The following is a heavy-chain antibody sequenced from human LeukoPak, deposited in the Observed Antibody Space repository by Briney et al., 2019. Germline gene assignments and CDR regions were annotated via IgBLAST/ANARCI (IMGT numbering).Heavy chain of an antibody. CDR2: ISGSGGST. CDR1: GFTFSSYA. J-gene: IGHJ4*02. V-gene: IGHV3-23*01. CDR3: AKDEDLRGSPTARFDY. D-gene: IGHD4-11*01. Sequence: GGSLRLSCAASGFTFSSYAMSWVRQAPGKGLEWVSAISGSGGSTYYADSVKGRFTISRDNSKNTLYLQTNSLRAEDTAVYYCAKDEDLRGSPTARFDYWGQGTLVTVSS.